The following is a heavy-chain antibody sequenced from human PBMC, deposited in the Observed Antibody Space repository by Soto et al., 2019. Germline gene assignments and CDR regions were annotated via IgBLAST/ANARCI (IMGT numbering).Heavy chain of an antibody. CDR1: GFPFSGYW. Sequence: EVQLVESGGGLVQPGGSLRLSWAASGFPFSGYWMSWVRQAPGKGLEWVANIKHAGSERYYVDSVEGRFAISKDNAKNSLYLQMNSLRAEDTAVYYCARDDDRTPGIYWGQGTLVTVSS. D-gene: IGHD1-20*01. CDR2: IKHAGSER. J-gene: IGHJ4*02. CDR3: ARDDDRTPGIY. V-gene: IGHV3-7*04.